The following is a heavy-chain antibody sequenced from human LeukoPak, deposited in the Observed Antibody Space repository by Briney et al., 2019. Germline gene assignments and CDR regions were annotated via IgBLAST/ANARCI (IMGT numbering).Heavy chain of an antibody. D-gene: IGHD3-3*01. Sequence: ASVKVSCKASGYTFTSYGISWVRQAPGQGLEWMGWISAYNGNTNYAQKLQGRVTMTTDTSTSTAYMELRSLRSDDTAAYYCARGNLITIFGVVPRSSYNWFDPWGQGTLVAASS. V-gene: IGHV1-18*01. J-gene: IGHJ5*02. CDR1: GYTFTSYG. CDR2: ISAYNGNT. CDR3: ARGNLITIFGVVPRSSYNWFDP.